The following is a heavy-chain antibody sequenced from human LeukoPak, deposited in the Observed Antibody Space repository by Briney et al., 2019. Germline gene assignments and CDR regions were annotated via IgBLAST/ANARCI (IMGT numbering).Heavy chain of an antibody. Sequence: PSETLSLTCIASGGSISSTSYYWGWIRRPPGRGLEWIGGIIYSGDTKFNPSLKSRVTISVDTTKNQFSLKLSSVTAADTAVYYCARVSRDYGSRAWRVGRGIYFDYWGQGTLVTVSS. CDR1: GGSISSTSYY. V-gene: IGHV4-39*01. CDR2: IIYSGDT. D-gene: IGHD4-17*01. J-gene: IGHJ4*02. CDR3: ARVSRDYGSRAWRVGRGIYFDY.